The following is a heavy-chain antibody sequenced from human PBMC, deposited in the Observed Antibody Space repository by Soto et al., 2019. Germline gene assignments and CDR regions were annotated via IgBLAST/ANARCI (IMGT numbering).Heavy chain of an antibody. CDR3: AREVHSSSSGYYYYGMDV. V-gene: IGHV4-4*02. D-gene: IGHD6-6*01. CDR1: GGSIRSSNW. Sequence: SETLSLTCAVSGGSIRSSNWWSWVRQPPGKGLEWIGEIYHSGSTNYNPSLKSRVTISVDTSKNQFSLKLSSVTAADTAVYYCAREVHSSSSGYYYYGMDVWGQGTTVTVSS. CDR2: IYHSGST. J-gene: IGHJ6*02.